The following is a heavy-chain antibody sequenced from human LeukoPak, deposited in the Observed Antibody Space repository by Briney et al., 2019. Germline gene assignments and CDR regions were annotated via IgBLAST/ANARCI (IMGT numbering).Heavy chain of an antibody. CDR1: GGSISGDGYY. D-gene: IGHD5-18*01. J-gene: IGHJ4*02. Sequence: KPSETLSLTCTVSGGSISGDGYYWSWIRQHPGKGLEWIGYIYYSGSTYYNPSLKSRVTISVDTSKNQFSLKLSSVTAADTGVYYCARSRIQLWNSPFDYWGQGTLVTASS. CDR2: IYYSGST. V-gene: IGHV4-31*03. CDR3: ARSRIQLWNSPFDY.